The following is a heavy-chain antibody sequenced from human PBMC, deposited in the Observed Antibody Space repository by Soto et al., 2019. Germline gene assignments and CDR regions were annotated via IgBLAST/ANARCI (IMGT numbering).Heavy chain of an antibody. CDR2: IYYTGSA. CDR1: GASVRNYY. D-gene: IGHD4-17*01. V-gene: IGHV4-59*02. CDR3: ARAPNFYGDYGYYYSFGMDV. J-gene: IGHJ6*02. Sequence: PSETLSLTCTVSGASVRNYYWSWVRQPPGKGLEWIGNIYYTGSANYNPSLKSRVTISADTSVNQLSLKLRSVTAADTAVYYCARAPNFYGDYGYYYSFGMDVWGQGTTVTVS.